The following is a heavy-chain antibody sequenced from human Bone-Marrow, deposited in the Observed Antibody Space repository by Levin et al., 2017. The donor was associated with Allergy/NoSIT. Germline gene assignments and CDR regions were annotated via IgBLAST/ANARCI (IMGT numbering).Heavy chain of an antibody. D-gene: IGHD3-9*01. V-gene: IGHV4-31*03. Sequence: PSETLSLTCTVSGGSISSGNYYWSWIRQHPEKGLEWIGYIYYSGSTYYNPSLKSRITMSVDTSKNQFSLKLTSVKAADTAIYYCARGLGARGQPAYDIDNWGQGTLVTVSS. CDR1: GGSISSGNYY. CDR3: ARGLGARGQPAYDIDN. CDR2: IYYSGST. J-gene: IGHJ4*02.